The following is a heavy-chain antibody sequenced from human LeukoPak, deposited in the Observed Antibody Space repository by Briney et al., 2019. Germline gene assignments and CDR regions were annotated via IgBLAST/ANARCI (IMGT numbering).Heavy chain of an antibody. D-gene: IGHD6-13*01. CDR1: GYTFTGYY. CDR2: INPNSGGT. V-gene: IGHV1-2*02. Sequence: GASVKVSCKASGYTFTGYYMHWVRQAPGQGLEWMGWINPNSGGTNYAQKFQGRVTMTRDTSISTAYVELSRLRSDDTAVYYCARGVGSSSWHPRGAFDIWGQGTMVTVSS. CDR3: ARGVGSSSWHPRGAFDI. J-gene: IGHJ3*02.